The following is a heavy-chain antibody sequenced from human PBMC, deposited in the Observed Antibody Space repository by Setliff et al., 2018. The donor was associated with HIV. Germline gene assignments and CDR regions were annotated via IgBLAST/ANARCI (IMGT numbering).Heavy chain of an antibody. CDR2: IRSKAYGGTT. D-gene: IGHD3-10*01. J-gene: IGHJ4*02. V-gene: IGHV3-49*04. CDR3: ARDHLGSYDY. Sequence: PGGSLRLSCTASGFTFGDYAMSWVRQAPGKGLEWVGFIRSKAYGGTTEYAASVKGRFTISRDDSEKSTHLQMNSLKTEDTAVYYCARDHLGSYDYWGQGTLVTVSS. CDR1: GFTFGDYA.